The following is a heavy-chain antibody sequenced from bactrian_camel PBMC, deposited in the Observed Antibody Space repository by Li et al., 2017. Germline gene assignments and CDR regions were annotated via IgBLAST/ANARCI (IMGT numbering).Heavy chain of an antibody. Sequence: QLVESGGGSVQAGGSLRLSCAVSDYTTRDNCMGWFRQAPGKEREGVAYIDIDGTTTYVDSVKGRFTISRENASNSVFLQMNSLKPEDTAMYYCATVRGQAGDAANCFKGWAAFNYFGQGTQVTVS. CDR2: IDIDGTT. CDR1: DYTTRDNC. V-gene: IGHV3S53*01. J-gene: IGHJ4*01. D-gene: IGHD5*01. CDR3: ATVRGQAGDAANCFKGWAAFNY.